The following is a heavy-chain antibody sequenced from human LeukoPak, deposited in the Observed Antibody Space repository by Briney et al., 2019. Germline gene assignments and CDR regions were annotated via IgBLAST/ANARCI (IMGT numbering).Heavy chain of an antibody. J-gene: IGHJ4*02. CDR2: ISDSGDKT. D-gene: IGHD3/OR15-3a*01. CDR1: GFAFRSYA. CDR3: AKTWDWSTFDY. V-gene: IGHV3-23*01. Sequence: GGSLRLSCAASGFAFRSYAMSWVRQAPGKGLEWVSLISDSGDKTYYADSVKGRFTISRDNSKNTLFLQLNSLRAEDTAVYYCAKTWDWSTFDYWGQGTLVTVSS.